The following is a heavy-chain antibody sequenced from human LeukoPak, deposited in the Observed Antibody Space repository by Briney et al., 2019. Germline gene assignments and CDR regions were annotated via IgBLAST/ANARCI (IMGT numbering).Heavy chain of an antibody. J-gene: IGHJ5*02. CDR2: INPNSGNT. V-gene: IGHV1-8*01. Sequence: VKVSCKASGYTFTSYDINWVRQATGQGLEWMGWINPNSGNTGYAQKFQGRVTMTRNTSISTAYMELSSLRSEDTAVYYCASSYYYDSSGLSPIDPWGQGTLVTVSS. CDR1: GYTFTSYD. CDR3: ASSYYYDSSGLSPIDP. D-gene: IGHD3-22*01.